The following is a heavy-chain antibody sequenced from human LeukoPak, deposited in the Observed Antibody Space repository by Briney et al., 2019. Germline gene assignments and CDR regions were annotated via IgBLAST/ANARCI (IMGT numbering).Heavy chain of an antibody. J-gene: IGHJ4*02. D-gene: IGHD3-16*02. CDR3: ARYDVWGSYRAFDY. CDR1: GGSFSDYY. Sequence: SETLSLTCAVYGGSFSDYYWSWIRQSPGKGLEWIGEINHTGSTNYNPSLKSRVTISVDTSKNQFSLKLSSVTAADTAVYYCARYDVWGSYRAFDYWGQGTLVTVSS. CDR2: INHTGST. V-gene: IGHV4-34*10.